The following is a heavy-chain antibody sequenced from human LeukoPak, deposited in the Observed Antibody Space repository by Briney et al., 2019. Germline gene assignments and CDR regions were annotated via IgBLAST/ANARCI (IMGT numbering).Heavy chain of an antibody. CDR3: AKNRGSNFLHAFDI. D-gene: IGHD6-13*01. V-gene: IGHV3-15*01. J-gene: IGHJ3*02. Sequence: PGGSLRLSCAASGFTFSSFAMSWVRQAPGKGLEWVGRIKSKADGGTTDYAAPVKGRFTISRDDSKNTLYLQMNSLRAEDTAVYYCAKNRGSNFLHAFDIWGQGTMVTVSS. CDR1: GFTFSSFA. CDR2: IKSKADGGTT.